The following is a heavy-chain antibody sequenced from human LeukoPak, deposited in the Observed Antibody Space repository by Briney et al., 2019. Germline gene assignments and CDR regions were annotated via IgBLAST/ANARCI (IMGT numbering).Heavy chain of an antibody. J-gene: IGHJ5*02. Sequence: ASVKVSCKASGYTFTSYDINWVRQATGQGLEWMGWMNPNSGNTGYAQKFQGRVTMTRNTSISTAYMELSSLRSEDTAVYYCARAGRITMVRGVITPTWFDPWGQGTLVTVSS. CDR3: ARAGRITMVRGVITPTWFDP. D-gene: IGHD3-10*01. V-gene: IGHV1-8*01. CDR2: MNPNSGNT. CDR1: GYTFTSYD.